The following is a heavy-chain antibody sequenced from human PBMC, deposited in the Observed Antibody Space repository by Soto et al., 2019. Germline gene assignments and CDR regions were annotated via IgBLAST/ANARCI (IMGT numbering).Heavy chain of an antibody. Sequence: SETLSLTCTVSGDSISAYSWSWVRQPPGKGLEWIGNIHYNGDTKYNPSLKSRVTMSVDTSKNQFSLKLISVTAADTAVYYCARATIVLVPAAMVSHWFDPWGQGTLVT. CDR1: GDSISAYS. CDR3: ARATIVLVPAAMVSHWFDP. CDR2: IHYNGDT. D-gene: IGHD2-2*01. V-gene: IGHV4-59*08. J-gene: IGHJ5*02.